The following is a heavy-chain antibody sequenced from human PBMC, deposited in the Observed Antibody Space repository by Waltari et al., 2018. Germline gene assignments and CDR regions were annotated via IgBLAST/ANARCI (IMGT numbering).Heavy chain of an antibody. CDR1: GGSFSGYY. D-gene: IGHD3-3*01. Sequence: QVQLQQWGAGLLKPSETLSLTCAVYGGSFSGYYWSWIRQPPGKGLEWIGEINHSGSTNYNPSLKSRVTISVDTSKNQFSLKLSSVTAADTAVYYCARAWIFGVVTLRFDPWGQGTLVTVSS. CDR2: INHSGST. CDR3: ARAWIFGVVTLRFDP. V-gene: IGHV4-34*01. J-gene: IGHJ5*02.